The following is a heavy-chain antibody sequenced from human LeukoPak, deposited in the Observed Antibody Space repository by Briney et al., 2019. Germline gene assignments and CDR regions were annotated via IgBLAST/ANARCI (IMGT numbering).Heavy chain of an antibody. Sequence: GGSLRLSCAASGFTFSSYWMSWVRQAPGKGLEWVANIKQDGSEKYYVDSVKGRFTISTDNAKNSLYLQMNSLRAEDTAVYYCARDAGMATIPYWGQGTLVTVSS. V-gene: IGHV3-7*01. CDR3: ARDAGMATIPY. CDR1: GFTFSSYW. D-gene: IGHD5-24*01. J-gene: IGHJ4*02. CDR2: IKQDGSEK.